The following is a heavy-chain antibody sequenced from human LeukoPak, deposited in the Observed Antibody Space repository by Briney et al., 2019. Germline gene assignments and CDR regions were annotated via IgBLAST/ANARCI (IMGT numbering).Heavy chain of an antibody. V-gene: IGHV4-38-2*02. CDR3: ARFGRFRADNVLRFLEWPYYFDY. J-gene: IGHJ4*02. CDR1: GYSISSGYY. Sequence: PSETLSLTCTVSGYSISSGYYWGWIRQPPGKGLEWIGSIYHSGRTYYNPSLKSRVTISVDTSKNQFSLKLSSVTAADTAVYYCARFGRFRADNVLRFLEWPYYFDYWGQGTLVTVSS. CDR2: IYHSGRT. D-gene: IGHD3-3*01.